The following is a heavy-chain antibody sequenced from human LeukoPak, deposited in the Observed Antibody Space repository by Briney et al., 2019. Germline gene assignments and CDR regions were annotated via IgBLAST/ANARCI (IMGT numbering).Heavy chain of an antibody. CDR3: ARGTPITIFGVVIPYWFDP. CDR1: GGSISSGGYY. V-gene: IGHV4-31*03. CDR2: IYYSGST. Sequence: PSETLSLTCTVSGGSISSGGYYWSWIRQHPGKGLEWIGYIYYSGSTYYNPSLKSRVTISVDTSKNQLSLKLSSVTAADTAVYYCARGTPITIFGVVIPYWFDPWGQGTLVTVSS. J-gene: IGHJ5*02. D-gene: IGHD3-3*01.